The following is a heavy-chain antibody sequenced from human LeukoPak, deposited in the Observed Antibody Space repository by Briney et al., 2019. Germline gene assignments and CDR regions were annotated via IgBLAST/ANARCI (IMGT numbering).Heavy chain of an antibody. CDR2: ISGSGGST. D-gene: IGHD3-10*01. CDR1: GFTFSSYA. V-gene: IGHV3-23*01. Sequence: GGSLRLSCAASGFTFSSYAKSWVRPAPGKGLGWVSAISGSGGSTYYADSVKGRFTISRDNSKNTLYLEMNSLRAEDTAVYYCAKAGGSGRDLDYWGQGTLVTVSS. CDR3: AKAGGSGRDLDY. J-gene: IGHJ4*02.